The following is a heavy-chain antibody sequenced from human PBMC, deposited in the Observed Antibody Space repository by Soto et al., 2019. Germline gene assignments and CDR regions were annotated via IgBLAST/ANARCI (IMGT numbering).Heavy chain of an antibody. J-gene: IGHJ6*02. CDR3: AKDRGFGAGHGMDV. CDR2: ISARGGTT. D-gene: IGHD3-10*01. CDR1: GFTFSNYA. Sequence: VQLLESGGDLVQPGGSLRLSCEASGFTFSNYAMSWVRQAPGKGLEWVTGISARGGTTYYVDSVKGRFTISRDNSKNRLYLQMNALRSEYRAVYYCAKDRGFGAGHGMDVWGQGTTVTVSS. V-gene: IGHV3-23*01.